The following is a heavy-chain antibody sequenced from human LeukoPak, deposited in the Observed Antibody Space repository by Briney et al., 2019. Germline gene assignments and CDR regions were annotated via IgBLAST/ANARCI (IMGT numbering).Heavy chain of an antibody. CDR1: SGSINSGDYY. Sequence: SSETLSLTCTVSSGSINSGDYYWSWIRQPAGKGLEWIGRSYSSGNTNYSPSLKSRVTISIDTSKNQFSLRLSSVTAADTAVYYCARVYRRDGYNFDGFDIWGQGTTVTVSS. CDR3: ARVYRRDGYNFDGFDI. V-gene: IGHV4-61*02. CDR2: SYSSGNT. J-gene: IGHJ3*02. D-gene: IGHD5-24*01.